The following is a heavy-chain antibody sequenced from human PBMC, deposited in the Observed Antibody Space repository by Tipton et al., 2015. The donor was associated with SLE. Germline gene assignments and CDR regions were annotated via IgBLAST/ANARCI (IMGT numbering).Heavy chain of an antibody. CDR3: ARDVEFSSVSIFGVIP. CDR1: GGSISTSNYN. J-gene: IGHJ5*02. D-gene: IGHD3-3*01. V-gene: IGHV4-39*07. CDR2: IHYSGST. Sequence: LRLSCTVSGGSISTSNYNWGWIRQPPGKGLEWIGSIHYSGSTYYNPSLKSRVSISVDTSRNLFFLNLSSVTAADTAVYYCARDVEFSSVSIFGVIPWGQGTLVTVSS.